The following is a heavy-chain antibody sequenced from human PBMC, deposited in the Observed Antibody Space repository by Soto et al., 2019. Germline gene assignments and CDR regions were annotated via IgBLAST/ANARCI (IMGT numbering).Heavy chain of an antibody. J-gene: IGHJ4*02. V-gene: IGHV4-59*12. CDR2: VDYSGTA. Sequence: SETLSLTCTVSGGSISNFYWSWIRQPPGKGLEWIGYVDYSGTANYNPSLKSRVSMSVDTSKNQLSLKVTSVTAADTAMYYCARADTAMTTTFDYWGQGTLVTVPS. CDR1: GGSISNFY. D-gene: IGHD5-18*01. CDR3: ARADTAMTTTFDY.